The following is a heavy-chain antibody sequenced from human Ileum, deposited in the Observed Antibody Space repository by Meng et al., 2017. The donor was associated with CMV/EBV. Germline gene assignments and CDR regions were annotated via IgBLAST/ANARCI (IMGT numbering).Heavy chain of an antibody. CDR1: GGTFGIYA. CDR2: IIRMFDSP. D-gene: IGHD2-2*01. CDR3: ARPYCTTSSCSLDFDY. V-gene: IGHV1-69*12. J-gene: IGHJ4*02. Sequence: QVQLVQSGAEVKKPGSSVKVSCXXSGGTFGIYAITWVRQAPGQGLEWMGGIIRMFDSPTYAQKFQGRLTITADESTTTAYMELSSLTSDDTAVYYCARPYCTTSSCSLDFDYWGQGTLVTVSS.